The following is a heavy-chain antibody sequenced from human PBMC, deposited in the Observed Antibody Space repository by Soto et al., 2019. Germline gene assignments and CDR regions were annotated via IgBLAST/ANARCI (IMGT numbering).Heavy chain of an antibody. D-gene: IGHD2-15*01. Sequence: QVQLVESGGGVVQPGRSLGLSCAASGFPFNRFAMHWVRQAPGNGLEWVAFISYDGRDKYYADSVKGRFTISRDNSKSTLYLQMNTLRPEDTAVYYCATEGGGVDTDAFDIWGQGTMVTVSS. J-gene: IGHJ3*02. CDR3: ATEGGGVDTDAFDI. CDR2: ISYDGRDK. V-gene: IGHV3-30*04. CDR1: GFPFNRFA.